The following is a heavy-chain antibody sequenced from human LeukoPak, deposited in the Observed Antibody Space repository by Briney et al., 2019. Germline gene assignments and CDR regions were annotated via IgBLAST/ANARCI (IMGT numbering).Heavy chain of an antibody. D-gene: IGHD6-6*01. V-gene: IGHV4-38-2*02. Sequence: SETLSLTCTVSGYFISSGYFWGWIRQSPGKGLEWIGTFGTFYHSVNTFYNPSLKSRVTISVDTSKNQFSLRLTSVNAADTAVYYCAQSSASSHFDYWGQGTLVTVSS. CDR3: AQSSASSHFDY. CDR1: GYFISSGYF. J-gene: IGHJ4*02. CDR2: FGTFYHSVNT.